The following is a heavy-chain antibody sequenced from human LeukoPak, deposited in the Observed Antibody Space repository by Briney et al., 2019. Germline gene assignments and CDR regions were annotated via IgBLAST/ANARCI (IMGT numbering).Heavy chain of an antibody. CDR2: ISYDGSNK. Sequence: GGSLRLSCAASGFTFSSYAMHWVRQAPGKGLEWVAVISYDGSNKYYADSVKGRFTISRDNSKNTLYLQMNSLRAEDTAVYYCAREWAEDSSGWNHFDYWGQGTLVTVSS. J-gene: IGHJ4*02. CDR3: AREWAEDSSGWNHFDY. V-gene: IGHV3-30-3*01. D-gene: IGHD6-19*01. CDR1: GFTFSSYA.